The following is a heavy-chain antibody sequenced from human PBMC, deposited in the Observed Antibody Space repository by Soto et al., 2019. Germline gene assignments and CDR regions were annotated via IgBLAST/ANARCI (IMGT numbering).Heavy chain of an antibody. V-gene: IGHV3-21*04. Sequence: GGSLRLSCAASGFTFSSYSMNWVRQAPGKGLEWVSSISISSGYPYYADSVKGRFTISRDNSKNTLYLQLNSLRGEDTATYYCAKNFFFDSWGQGTPVTVSS. CDR2: ISISSGYP. CDR1: GFTFSSYS. CDR3: AKNFFFDS. J-gene: IGHJ4*02.